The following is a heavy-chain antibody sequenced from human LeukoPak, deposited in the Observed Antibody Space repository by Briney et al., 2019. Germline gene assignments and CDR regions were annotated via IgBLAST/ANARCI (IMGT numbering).Heavy chain of an antibody. CDR2: ISYDGSNK. V-gene: IGHV3-30-3*01. Sequence: GGSLRLSCAASGFTFSSYAMHWVRQAPGKGLEWVAVISYDGSNKYYADSVKGRFTISRDNSKNTLYPQMNSLRAEDTAVYYCARSDYWGQGTLVTVSS. J-gene: IGHJ4*02. CDR1: GFTFSSYA. CDR3: ARSDY.